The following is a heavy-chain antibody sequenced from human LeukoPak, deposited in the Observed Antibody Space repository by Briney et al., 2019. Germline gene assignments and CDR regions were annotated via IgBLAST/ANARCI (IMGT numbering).Heavy chain of an antibody. Sequence: GGSLRLSCAASGFTFSSYAMHWVRQAPGKGLEWVAVISYDGSNKYYADSVKGRFTISRDNSKNTLYLQMNSLRAEDTAVYYCARGYDSSGYYAYWGQGTLVIVSS. J-gene: IGHJ4*02. V-gene: IGHV3-30-3*01. CDR3: ARGYDSSGYYAY. CDR2: ISYDGSNK. CDR1: GFTFSSYA. D-gene: IGHD3-22*01.